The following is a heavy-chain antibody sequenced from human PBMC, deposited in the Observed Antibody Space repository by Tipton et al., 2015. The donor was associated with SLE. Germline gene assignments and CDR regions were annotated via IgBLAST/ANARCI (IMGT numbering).Heavy chain of an antibody. CDR2: IYYSGST. J-gene: IGHJ4*02. V-gene: IGHV4-61*01. D-gene: IGHD3-10*01. CDR1: GGSISTEPYY. Sequence: TLSLTCTVSGGSISTEPYYWSWIRQSPGKGLEWIGYIYYSGSTNYNPSLKSRVTISVDTSKNQFSLKLSSVTAADTAVYYCAGPQIKDGYYFDYWGQGTLVTVSS. CDR3: AGPQIKDGYYFDY.